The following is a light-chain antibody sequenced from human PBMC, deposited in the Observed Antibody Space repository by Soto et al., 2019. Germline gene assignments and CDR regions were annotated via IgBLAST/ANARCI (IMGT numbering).Light chain of an antibody. CDR1: SSDVGGYNY. Sequence: HGRARSIINTRTSSDVGGYNYVSWYQQHPGKAPKLMIYDVSNRPSGVSNRFSGSKSGNTASLTISELQAEDEADYYCSSYTSSSTPYVFGTGTKVTVL. J-gene: IGLJ1*01. CDR2: DVS. CDR3: SSYTSSSTPYV. V-gene: IGLV2-14*04.